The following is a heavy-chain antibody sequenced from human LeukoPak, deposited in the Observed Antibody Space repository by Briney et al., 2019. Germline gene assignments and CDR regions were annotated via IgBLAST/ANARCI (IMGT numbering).Heavy chain of an antibody. CDR3: ARVARIVLVPVAPLDH. CDR1: GLTFSSYG. V-gene: IGHV3-23*01. CDR2: ISGSAINA. Sequence: PGGSLRLSCAASGLTFSSYGLSWVRPAPGRGLEWVSGISGSAINAYYADSVKGRFTISRDNSKNTLYLQMNSLRAEDTAIYYCARVARIVLVPVAPLDHWGQGTLVTVSS. J-gene: IGHJ4*02. D-gene: IGHD2-2*01.